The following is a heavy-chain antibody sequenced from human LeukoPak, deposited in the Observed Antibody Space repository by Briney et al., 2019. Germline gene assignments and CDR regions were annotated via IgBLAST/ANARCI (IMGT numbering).Heavy chain of an antibody. CDR3: ARGPDYYDSSGAFDY. Sequence: GGSLRLSCAAPGFTFSSYGMHWVRQAPGKGLEWVAVIWYDGSNKYYADSVKGRSTISRDNSKNTLYLQMNSLRAEDTAVYYCARGPDYYDSSGAFDYWGQGTLVTVSS. V-gene: IGHV3-33*01. CDR1: GFTFSSYG. D-gene: IGHD3-22*01. CDR2: IWYDGSNK. J-gene: IGHJ4*02.